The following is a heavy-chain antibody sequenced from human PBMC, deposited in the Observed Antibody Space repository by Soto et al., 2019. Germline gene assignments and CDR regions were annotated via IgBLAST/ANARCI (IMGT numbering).Heavy chain of an antibody. CDR1: GGTFSSYA. CDR3: SIGYSYGSDWYFDL. D-gene: IGHD5-18*01. J-gene: IGHJ2*01. V-gene: IGHV1-69*01. CDR2: ILPIFGTA. Sequence: QVQLVQSGAEVKKPGSSVKVSCKASGGTFSSYAISWVRQAPGQGLEWMGGILPIFGTANYAQKFQGRVTITEAEATNTAYNELSSLRSEDTAVYYRSIGYSYGSDWYFDLWGRGTLVTVSS.